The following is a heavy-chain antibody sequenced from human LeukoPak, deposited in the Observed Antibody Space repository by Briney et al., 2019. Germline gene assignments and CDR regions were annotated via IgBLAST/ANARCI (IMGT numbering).Heavy chain of an antibody. V-gene: IGHV4-61*02. CDR3: ASYKYDYSNPWYFDY. CDR2: IYTSGST. J-gene: IGHJ4*02. Sequence: SETLSLTCTVSGGSISSGSYYWSWIRQPAGKGLEWIGRIYTSGSTNYNPSLKSRVTISVDTSKNQFSLKLSSVTAADTAVYYCASYKYDYSNPWYFDYWGQGTLVTVSS. CDR1: GGSISSGSYY. D-gene: IGHD4-11*01.